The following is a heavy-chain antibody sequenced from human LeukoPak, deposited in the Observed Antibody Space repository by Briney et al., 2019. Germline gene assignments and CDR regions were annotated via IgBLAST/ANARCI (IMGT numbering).Heavy chain of an antibody. CDR1: GFTFSSYA. Sequence: GGSLRLSCAASGFTFSSYAMSWVRQAPGKGLEWVSAISGSGGSTYYADSVKGRFTISRDNSKNTLYLQMNSLRAEDTAVYYCAKGSAVAGTGWLDPWGQGTLVTVSS. V-gene: IGHV3-23*01. CDR3: AKGSAVAGTGWLDP. CDR2: ISGSGGST. J-gene: IGHJ5*02. D-gene: IGHD6-19*01.